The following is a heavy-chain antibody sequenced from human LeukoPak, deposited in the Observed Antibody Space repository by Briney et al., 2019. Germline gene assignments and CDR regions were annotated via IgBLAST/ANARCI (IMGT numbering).Heavy chain of an antibody. CDR2: INPNSGGT. CDR3: ARSEEVGATTFDY. CDR1: GYTFTSYY. V-gene: IGHV1-2*02. Sequence: GASVKVSCKASGYTFTSYYMHWVRQAPGQGLEWMGWINPNSGGTNYAQKFQGRVTMTRDTSISTAYMELSRLRSDDTAVYYCARSEEVGATTFDYWGQGTLVTVSS. D-gene: IGHD1-26*01. J-gene: IGHJ4*02.